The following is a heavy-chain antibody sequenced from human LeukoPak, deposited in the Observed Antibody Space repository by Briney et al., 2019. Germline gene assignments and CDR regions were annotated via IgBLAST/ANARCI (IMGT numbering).Heavy chain of an antibody. CDR1: GGSISSSNW. CDR3: ARAEDLISFDY. V-gene: IGHV4-4*02. J-gene: IGHJ4*02. CDR2: IYHSGST. Sequence: SGTLSLTCAVSGGSISSSNWWSWVRQPPGKGLEWIGEIYHSGSTNYNPSLKSRVTISVDTSKNHFSLRLSSVTAADTALYYCARAEDLISFDYWGQGTLVSVSS. D-gene: IGHD2-8*01.